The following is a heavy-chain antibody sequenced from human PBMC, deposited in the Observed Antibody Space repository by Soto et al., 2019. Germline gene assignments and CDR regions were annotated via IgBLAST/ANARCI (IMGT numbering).Heavy chain of an antibody. Sequence: PGGSLRLSCAAPGFTFSSYGMHWVRQAPGKGLEWVAVISYDGSNKYYADSVKGRFTISRDNSKNTLYLQMNSLRAEDTAVYYCAKSSGVGAWELPDYWGQGTLVTVSS. J-gene: IGHJ4*02. V-gene: IGHV3-30*18. CDR3: AKSSGVGAWELPDY. CDR1: GFTFSSYG. CDR2: ISYDGSNK. D-gene: IGHD1-26*01.